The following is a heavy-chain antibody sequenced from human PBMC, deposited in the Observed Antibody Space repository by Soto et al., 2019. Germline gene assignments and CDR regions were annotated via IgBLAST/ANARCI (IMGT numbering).Heavy chain of an antibody. CDR3: ARGRSVGYYYGMDV. J-gene: IGHJ6*02. Sequence: ETLSLTCAVYGGSFSGYYWSWIRQPPGKGLEWIGEINHSGSTNYNPSLKSRVTISVDTSKNQFSLKLSSVTAADTAVYYCARGRSVGYYYGMDVWGQGTTVTVSS. CDR1: GGSFSGYY. CDR2: INHSGST. V-gene: IGHV4-34*01.